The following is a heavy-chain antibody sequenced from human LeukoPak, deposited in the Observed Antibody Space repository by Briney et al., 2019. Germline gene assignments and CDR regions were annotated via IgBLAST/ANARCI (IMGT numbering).Heavy chain of an antibody. Sequence: GASVKVSCKASDYTFTNYGISWVRQAPGQGLEWMGWISVHNGDTNYAQRLRGRVTMTTDTSTRTAYLELRSLRSDDTAVYYCARVKARSGSYSLDYWGQGTLVTVSS. D-gene: IGHD1-26*01. CDR1: DYTFTNYG. J-gene: IGHJ4*02. V-gene: IGHV1-18*01. CDR2: ISVHNGDT. CDR3: ARVKARSGSYSLDY.